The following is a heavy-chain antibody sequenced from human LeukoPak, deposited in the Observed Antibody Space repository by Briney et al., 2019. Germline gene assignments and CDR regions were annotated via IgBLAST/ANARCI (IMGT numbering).Heavy chain of an antibody. CDR3: AKGLTSFDY. CDR1: GFTFSSYG. Sequence: GGSLRLSCAASGFTFSSYGMHWVRQAPGKGLEWVAVISYDGSNKYYADSVKGRFTISRDNSKNTLYPQMNSLRAEDTAVYYCAKGLTSFDYWGQGTLVTVSS. D-gene: IGHD6-19*01. V-gene: IGHV3-30*18. J-gene: IGHJ4*02. CDR2: ISYDGSNK.